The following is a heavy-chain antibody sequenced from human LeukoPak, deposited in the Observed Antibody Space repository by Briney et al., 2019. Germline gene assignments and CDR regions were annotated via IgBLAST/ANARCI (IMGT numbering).Heavy chain of an antibody. D-gene: IGHD6-13*01. V-gene: IGHV3-21*01. CDR3: ARAYPPLRTAAAGDQ. CDR1: GFTFSDCD. Sequence: PGGSLRLSCTASGFTFSDCDMSWLRQAPRKGLEWVSSISYRSSTIYYADSVKGRFTISRDNAKNSLSLQMDSLRAGDTAVYYCARAYPPLRTAAAGDQWGQGTLVTVSS. CDR2: ISYRSSTI. J-gene: IGHJ4*02.